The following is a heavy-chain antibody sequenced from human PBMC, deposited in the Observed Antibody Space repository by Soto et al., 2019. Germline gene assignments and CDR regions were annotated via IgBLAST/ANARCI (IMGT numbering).Heavy chain of an antibody. CDR3: AKDRYGDSLYYFDY. CDR1: GLTFSSYA. V-gene: IGHV3-23*01. Sequence: GGSLRLSWAASGLTFSSYAMSWVRQAPGKGLEWVSAISGSGGSTYYADSVKGRFTISRDNSKNTLYLQMNSLRAEDTAVYYCAKDRYGDSLYYFDYRGKGTLVTVS. J-gene: IGHJ4*02. D-gene: IGHD4-17*01. CDR2: ISGSGGST.